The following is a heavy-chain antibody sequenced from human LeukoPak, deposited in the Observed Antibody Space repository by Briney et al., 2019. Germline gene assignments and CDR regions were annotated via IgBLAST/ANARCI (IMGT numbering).Heavy chain of an antibody. D-gene: IGHD6-13*01. CDR2: IYPDDSDT. J-gene: IGHJ4*02. Sequence: GASLKISCKPSDYRFPNYCIGWVRQLPGKGLEWMGIIYPDDSDTSYSPSFQSQVTISADTSISTSYLQCSSMNASDTAMYYCTIGRGGQQLGDYWGQGTLVTVSS. CDR3: TIGRGGQQLGDY. V-gene: IGHV5-51*01. CDR1: DYRFPNYC.